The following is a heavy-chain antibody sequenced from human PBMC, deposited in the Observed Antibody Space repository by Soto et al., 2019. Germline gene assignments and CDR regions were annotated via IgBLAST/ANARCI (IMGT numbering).Heavy chain of an antibody. CDR2: IIPIFGTA. Sequence: GASVKVSCKASGGTFSSYAISWVRQAPGQGLEWMGGIIPIFGTANYAQKFQGRVTITADESTSTAYMELSSLRSEDTAVYYCAAPVEQQLADAFDIWGQGTMVTVSS. J-gene: IGHJ3*02. CDR1: GGTFSSYA. D-gene: IGHD6-13*01. V-gene: IGHV1-69*13. CDR3: AAPVEQQLADAFDI.